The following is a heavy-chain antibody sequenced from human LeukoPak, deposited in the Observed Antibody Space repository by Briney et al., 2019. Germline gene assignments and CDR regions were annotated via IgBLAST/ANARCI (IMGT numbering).Heavy chain of an antibody. CDR1: GGSISSSRYY. CDR2: IYYSGTT. J-gene: IGHJ6*03. Sequence: SETLSLTCTVSGGSISSSRYYWAWIRQLPGKELEWVGTIYYSGTTYYNPSLKSRVTISADTSKNQFSLKLSSVTAADTAVYYCARVGSGWWAGVYYYYMDVWGKGTTVTVSS. D-gene: IGHD6-19*01. CDR3: ARVGSGWWAGVYYYYMDV. V-gene: IGHV4-39*01.